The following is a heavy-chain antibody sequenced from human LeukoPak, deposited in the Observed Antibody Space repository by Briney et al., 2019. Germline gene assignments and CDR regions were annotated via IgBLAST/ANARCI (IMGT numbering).Heavy chain of an antibody. Sequence: GGSLRLSCAASGFTFSSYAMHWVRQAPGKGLEWVAVISYDGSNKYYADSVKGRFTISRDNSKNTLYLQMNSLRAEDTAVYYCARTYDTSGWGGDFDYWGQGTLVTVSS. D-gene: IGHD6-19*01. CDR2: ISYDGSNK. J-gene: IGHJ4*02. V-gene: IGHV3-30-3*01. CDR1: GFTFSSYA. CDR3: ARTYDTSGWGGDFDY.